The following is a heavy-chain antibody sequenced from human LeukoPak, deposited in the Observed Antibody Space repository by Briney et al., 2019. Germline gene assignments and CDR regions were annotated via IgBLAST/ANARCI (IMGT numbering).Heavy chain of an antibody. CDR3: ASPDGSSDY. CDR1: GGSISSSSYY. CDR2: IYYSGST. V-gene: IGHV4-39*01. J-gene: IGHJ4*02. Sequence: SETLSLTCTVSGGSISSSSYYWGWIRQPPGKGLEWIGSIYYSGSTYYNPSLKSRVTISVDTSKNQFSLKLSSVTAADTAVYYCASPDGSSDYWGQGTLVTVSS. D-gene: IGHD5-24*01.